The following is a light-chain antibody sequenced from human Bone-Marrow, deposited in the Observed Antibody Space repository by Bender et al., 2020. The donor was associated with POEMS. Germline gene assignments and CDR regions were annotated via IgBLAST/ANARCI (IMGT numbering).Light chain of an antibody. V-gene: IGLV1-36*01. J-gene: IGLJ3*02. CDR3: SAWDDSLRGWV. CDR2: YDD. Sequence: QSVVTQPPSLSEAPRQRFTISCSGSSSTIGNLGVNWYQQLPGAAPKLLIYYDDLLTPGVSDRFSASTSGTSASLAISELQSEDEALYYCSAWDDSLRGWVFGGGTKLTVL. CDR1: SSTIGNLG.